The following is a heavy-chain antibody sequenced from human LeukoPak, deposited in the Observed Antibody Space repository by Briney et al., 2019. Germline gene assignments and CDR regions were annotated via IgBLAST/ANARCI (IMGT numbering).Heavy chain of an antibody. Sequence: SETLSLTCAVYGGSSSGYYWSWIRQPPGKGLEWIGEINHSGSTNYNPSLKSRVTISVDTSKNQFSLKLSSVTAADTAVYYCARGWQWRKALDYWGQGTLVTVSS. CDR1: GGSSSGYY. D-gene: IGHD6-19*01. CDR3: ARGWQWRKALDY. J-gene: IGHJ4*02. CDR2: INHSGST. V-gene: IGHV4-34*01.